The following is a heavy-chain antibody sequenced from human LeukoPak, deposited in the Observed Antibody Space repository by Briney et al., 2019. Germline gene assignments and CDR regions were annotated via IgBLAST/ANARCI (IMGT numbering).Heavy chain of an antibody. CDR2: ISSSSSYI. D-gene: IGHD2-21*02. Sequence: GGSLRLSCAASGFTFSSYSMNWVRQAPGKGLEWVSSISSSSSYIYYADSVKGRFTISRDNAKNSLYLQMNSLRVEDTAVYYCARDRGDRSFDYWGQGTLVTVSS. V-gene: IGHV3-21*01. J-gene: IGHJ4*02. CDR1: GFTFSSYS. CDR3: ARDRGDRSFDY.